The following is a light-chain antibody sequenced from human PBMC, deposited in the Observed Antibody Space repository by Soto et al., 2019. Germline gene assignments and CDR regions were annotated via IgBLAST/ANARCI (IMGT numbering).Light chain of an antibody. CDR1: QSISSW. CDR2: GAS. J-gene: IGKJ2*01. Sequence: DIQMTQSPSTLSASVGDRVTITCRASQSISSWLAWYQQKPGKAPKLLVYGASTLQSGVPSRFGGSGSGTEFTLTISSLQPDDFATSYCQQYDTYSPFTFGQGTKLEIK. CDR3: QQYDTYSPFT. V-gene: IGKV1-5*01.